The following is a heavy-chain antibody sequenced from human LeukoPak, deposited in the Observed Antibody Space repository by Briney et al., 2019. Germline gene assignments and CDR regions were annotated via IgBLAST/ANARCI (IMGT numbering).Heavy chain of an antibody. J-gene: IGHJ3*02. D-gene: IGHD4/OR15-4a*01. V-gene: IGHV3-74*01. CDR1: GFTFSSSW. CDR3: AREGADDAFDI. CDR2: INSDGSRI. Sequence: PGGSLRLSCAASGFTFSSSWMHWVRQAPGKGLVWVSRINSDGSRISYADSVKGRFTISRDNAKNTLYLQVNSLRAEDTAVNYCAREGADDAFDIWGQGTMVTVSS.